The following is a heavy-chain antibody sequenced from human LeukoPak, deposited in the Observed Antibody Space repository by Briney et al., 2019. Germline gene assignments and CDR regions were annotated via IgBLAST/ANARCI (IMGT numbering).Heavy chain of an antibody. D-gene: IGHD1-26*01. J-gene: IGHJ4*02. Sequence: EASVKVSCKASGYTLTELSMHWVRQAPGKGLEWMGGFDPEDGETIYAQKFQGRVTMTEDTSTDTAYMELSSLRSEDTAVYYCATGPVSGSSFDYWGQGTLVTVSS. V-gene: IGHV1-24*01. CDR2: FDPEDGET. CDR1: GYTLTELS. CDR3: ATGPVSGSSFDY.